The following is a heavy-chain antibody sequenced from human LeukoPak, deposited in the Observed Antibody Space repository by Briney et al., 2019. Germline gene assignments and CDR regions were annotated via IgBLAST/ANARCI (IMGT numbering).Heavy chain of an antibody. Sequence: SETLSLTCTVSGGSISSGGYYWSWIRQHPGKGLEWIGYIYYSGSTYYNPSLKSRVTISVDTSKNHFSLKLNSLTATDTAVYYCARRYDPYGMDVWGQGTTVTVSS. CDR3: ARRYDPYGMDV. CDR1: GGSISSGGYY. V-gene: IGHV4-31*03. D-gene: IGHD3-3*01. J-gene: IGHJ6*02. CDR2: IYYSGST.